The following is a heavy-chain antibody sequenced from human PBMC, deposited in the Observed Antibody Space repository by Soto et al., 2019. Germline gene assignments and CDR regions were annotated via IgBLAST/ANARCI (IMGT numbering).Heavy chain of an antibody. CDR1: GFIFSTYA. Sequence: EVQLLESGGGLVQPGGSLRLSCAASGFIFSTYAMSWVRQAPGKGLEWVSGISGSGGGTYYADSVKGRFTISRDNSKNTLYLQMNSPRDEDTAVYYCAKELYGDYGGLDYWGQGTLVTVSS. CDR2: ISGSGGGT. CDR3: AKELYGDYGGLDY. J-gene: IGHJ4*02. D-gene: IGHD4-17*01. V-gene: IGHV3-23*01.